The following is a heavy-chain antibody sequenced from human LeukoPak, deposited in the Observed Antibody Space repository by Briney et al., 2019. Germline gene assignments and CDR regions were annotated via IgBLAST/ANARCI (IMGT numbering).Heavy chain of an antibody. D-gene: IGHD4-11*01. Sequence: ASVKVSCKASVYTFTNFYIHWVRQAPGQGLEWMGWMNPNSGDTSYAREFQDRVTMTRDTSITTVYMEMGRLTSDDTAVYYCARDCSTVTTPYFDSWGQGTLVTVSS. CDR3: ARDCSTVTTPYFDS. V-gene: IGHV1-2*02. CDR2: MNPNSGDT. CDR1: VYTFTNFY. J-gene: IGHJ4*02.